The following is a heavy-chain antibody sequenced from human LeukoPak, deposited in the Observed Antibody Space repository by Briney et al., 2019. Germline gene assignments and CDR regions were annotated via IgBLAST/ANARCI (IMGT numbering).Heavy chain of an antibody. Sequence: GGSLRLSCAASGFTFSSYAMSWVRQAPGKGLEWVSAISGSGGSTYYADSVKGRFTISRDNSKNTLYLQMNSLRAEDTAVYYCARGVDYDFWSGYYSYWGQGTLVTVSS. V-gene: IGHV3-23*01. CDR3: ARGVDYDFWSGYYSY. D-gene: IGHD3-3*01. J-gene: IGHJ4*02. CDR1: GFTFSSYA. CDR2: ISGSGGST.